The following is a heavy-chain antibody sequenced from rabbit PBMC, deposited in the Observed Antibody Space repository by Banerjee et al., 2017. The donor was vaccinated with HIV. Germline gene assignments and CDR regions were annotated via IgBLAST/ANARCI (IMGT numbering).Heavy chain of an antibody. CDR3: ARDRGSDWGAYFNL. D-gene: IGHD4-1*01. CDR1: GFDFSYYY. J-gene: IGHJ4*01. CDR2: IYAASGSA. V-gene: IGHV1S7*01. Sequence: QLKETGGGLVQPGGSLTLSCKASGFDFSYYYMSWVRQAPWKGLEWIGIIYAASGSAYYASWVHGRFTISSDNAQNTVDLQMNSLAAADTATYFCARDRGSDWGAYFNLWGPGTLVTVS.